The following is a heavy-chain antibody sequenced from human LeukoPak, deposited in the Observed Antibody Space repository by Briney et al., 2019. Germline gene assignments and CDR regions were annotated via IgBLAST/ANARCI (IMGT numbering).Heavy chain of an antibody. J-gene: IGHJ2*01. V-gene: IGHV3-23*01. CDR3: AKRAGQQLTYWYIDL. CDR2: ISNSYNT. Sequence: GGSLRLSCAASGFTFNNYAMSWVRQAPGKGLECVSTISNSYNTYYADSVKGRFTISRDNSKNMLYLQMDSLRADDTAIYYCAKRAGQQLTYWYIDLWGRGTLVSVSA. D-gene: IGHD6-13*01. CDR1: GFTFNNYA.